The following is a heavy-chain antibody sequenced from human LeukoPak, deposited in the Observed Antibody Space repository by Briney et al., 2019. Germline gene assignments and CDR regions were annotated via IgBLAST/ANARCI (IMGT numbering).Heavy chain of an antibody. J-gene: IGHJ5*02. CDR3: TKTKNIAMATGWFDP. V-gene: IGHV3-9*01. Sequence: PGRSLRLSCAASGFTFDDYAMHWVRQAPGKGLEWVSGISWNSGTIGYADSVKGRFTISRDNAKKSLYLQMNSLKPEDTALYYCTKTKNIAMATGWFDPWGQGTLVTVSS. CDR1: GFTFDDYA. CDR2: ISWNSGTI. D-gene: IGHD6-19*01.